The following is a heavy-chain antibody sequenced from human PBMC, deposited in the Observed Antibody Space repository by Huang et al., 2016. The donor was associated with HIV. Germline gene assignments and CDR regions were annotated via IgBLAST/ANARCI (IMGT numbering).Heavy chain of an antibody. Sequence: QVQLVQSGAEVKKPGASVKVSCKASGYTFISYGITWVRQAPGQGLAWMGGISPYNGSTKYAQSLQGRVTMTTDASTSTAYMELRSLRSDDTAVYYCANGVPYDSSGYYHVTWGQGTLVTVSS. CDR1: GYTFISYG. V-gene: IGHV1-18*04. CDR3: ANGVPYDSSGYYHVT. J-gene: IGHJ4*02. D-gene: IGHD3-22*01. CDR2: ISPYNGST.